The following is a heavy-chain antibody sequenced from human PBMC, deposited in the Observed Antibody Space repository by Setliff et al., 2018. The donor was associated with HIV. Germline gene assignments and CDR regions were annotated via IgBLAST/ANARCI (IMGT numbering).Heavy chain of an antibody. CDR3: ARGWGWNDDESSGRPQYAFDI. D-gene: IGHD3-22*01. V-gene: IGHV4-34*01. J-gene: IGHJ3*02. CDR1: GGSFGDQF. Sequence: SETLSLTCAVYGGSFGDQFWNWIRQSPGKGLEWIGEIHHGGGTKYNPSLKSRVTVSLDMSKNQFSLKLSSVTAADTAVYYCARGWGWNDDESSGRPQYAFDIWGQGTMVTVSS. CDR2: IHHGGGT.